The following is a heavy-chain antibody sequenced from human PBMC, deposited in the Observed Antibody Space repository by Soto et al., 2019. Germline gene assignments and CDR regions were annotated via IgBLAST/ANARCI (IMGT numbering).Heavy chain of an antibody. V-gene: IGHV4-59*01. CDR3: ARGQGWVDP. J-gene: IGHJ5*02. CDR1: GGSITSYY. Sequence: QVQLQESGPGLVKPSETLSLTCTVSGGSITSYYWSWIRQPPGKGLEWIGYMYYSGSTNYNPSRKSRLTRAVDTPKNQFSPKLSSVTAADTAVDYYARGQGWVDPWGQGTLVTVSS. CDR2: MYYSGST.